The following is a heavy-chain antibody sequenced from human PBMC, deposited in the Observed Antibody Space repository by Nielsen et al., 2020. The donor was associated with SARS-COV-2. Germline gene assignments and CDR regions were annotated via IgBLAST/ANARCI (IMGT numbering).Heavy chain of an antibody. CDR3: ARGISSRGKYCSTSSCIQRGVDYFDY. Sequence: ASVKVSCKASGYTFTDYYIHWVRQAPGQGLEWMGRINPYSGGTNYAQKFQGTVTMTRDASISTVYMELTSDDTAVYYCARGISSRGKYCSTSSCIQRGVDYFDYWGQGTLVTVSS. J-gene: IGHJ4*02. CDR2: INPYSGGT. V-gene: IGHV1-2*06. CDR1: GYTFTDYY. D-gene: IGHD2-2*01.